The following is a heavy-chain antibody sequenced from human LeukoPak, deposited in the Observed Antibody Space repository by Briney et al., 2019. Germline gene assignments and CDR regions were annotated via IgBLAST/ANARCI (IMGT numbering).Heavy chain of an antibody. J-gene: IGHJ4*02. CDR1: GYTFTSYG. D-gene: IGHD2-2*01. CDR3: ARVRLGYCSSTSCLTADYFDY. CDR2: ISAYNGNT. Sequence: ASVKVSCKASGYTFTSYGISWVRQAPGQGLEWMGWISAYNGNTNYAQKLQGRVTMTTDTSTSTAYMELRSLRSDDTAVYYCARVRLGYCSSTSCLTADYFDYWGQGTLVTVSS. V-gene: IGHV1-18*01.